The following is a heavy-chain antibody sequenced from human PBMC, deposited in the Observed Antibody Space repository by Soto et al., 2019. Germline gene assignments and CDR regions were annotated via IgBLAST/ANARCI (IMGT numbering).Heavy chain of an antibody. CDR1: GYTFTNYY. D-gene: IGHD3-10*01. CDR2: INCGGGGT. Sequence: QVQLVQSGAEVKKPGASVRVSCKASGYTFTNYYMHWVRQAPGQGLEWVGIINCGGGGTNYAQKFQGRVIMTRDTSTNTVYMDLSSLRSEDTAVYYCVREFSGGYCDYWGQGILVTVST. CDR3: VREFSGGYCDY. J-gene: IGHJ4*02. V-gene: IGHV1-46*01.